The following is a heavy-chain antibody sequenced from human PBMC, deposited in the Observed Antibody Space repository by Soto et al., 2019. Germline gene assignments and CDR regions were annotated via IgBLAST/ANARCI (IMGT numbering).Heavy chain of an antibody. CDR3: RAVPPGLDFDY. J-gene: IGHJ4*02. CDR2: IYHSGST. Sequence: SETLSLTCAVSGGSISSSNWWSWVRQPPGKGLEWIGEIYHSGSTNYNPSLKSRVTISVDKSKNQFSLKLSSVTAADTAVYYCRAVPPGLDFDYWGQGTLVTVSS. V-gene: IGHV4-4*02. CDR1: GGSISSSNW.